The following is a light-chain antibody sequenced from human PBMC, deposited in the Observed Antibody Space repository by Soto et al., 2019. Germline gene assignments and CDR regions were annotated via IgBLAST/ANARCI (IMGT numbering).Light chain of an antibody. Sequence: QSALTPPASVSGSPGQSITISCTGTSSDVGGYNYVSWYQQHPGKAPKLMIYYVSNRPSGVSFRFSGSKSGNTASLTISGLQAEDEADYYCSSYSKTNTHVFGTGTKLTVL. CDR1: SSDVGGYNY. CDR3: SSYSKTNTHV. V-gene: IGLV2-14*01. J-gene: IGLJ1*01. CDR2: YVS.